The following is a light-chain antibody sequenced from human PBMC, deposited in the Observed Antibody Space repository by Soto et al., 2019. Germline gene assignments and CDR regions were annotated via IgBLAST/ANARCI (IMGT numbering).Light chain of an antibody. Sequence: EVVSTQTPCALSLSPRERARLSCRASQSVSNNYLAWYQQKPGQAPRLLIYGASNRATGIPDRFSGSGSGTDFTLTISRPEPEDFAVYYCQQYGSSGTVGHGTKVAIK. CDR1: QSVSNNY. CDR2: GAS. CDR3: QQYGSSGT. V-gene: IGKV3-20*01. J-gene: IGKJ1*01.